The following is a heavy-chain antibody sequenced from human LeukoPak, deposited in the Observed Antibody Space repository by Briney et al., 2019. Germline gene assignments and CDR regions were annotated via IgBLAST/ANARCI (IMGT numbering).Heavy chain of an antibody. CDR3: ASWLCSGGSCYGYYGMDV. J-gene: IGHJ6*02. CDR1: GYTFTSYD. CDR2: ISAYNGNT. Sequence: ASVKVSCKASGYTFTSYDINWVRQATGQGLEWMGWISAYNGNTNYAQKLQGRVTMTTDTSTSTAYMELRSLRSDDTAVYYCASWLCSGGSCYGYYGMDVWGQGTTVTVSS. V-gene: IGHV1-18*01. D-gene: IGHD2-15*01.